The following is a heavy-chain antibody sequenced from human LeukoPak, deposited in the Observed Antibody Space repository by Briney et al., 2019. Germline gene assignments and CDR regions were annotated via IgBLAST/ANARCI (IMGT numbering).Heavy chain of an antibody. CDR1: GGTFTNYA. CDR2: ISAYNGNT. V-gene: IGHV1-18*01. CDR3: ARVVPAAMFYYYYYMDV. J-gene: IGHJ6*03. D-gene: IGHD2-2*01. Sequence: ASVKVSCKSSGGTFTNYAISWVRQAPGQGLEWMGWISAYNGNTNNAQKLQGRVTMTTDTSTSTAYMELRSLRSDDTAVYYCARVVPAAMFYYYYYMDVWGKGTTVTISS.